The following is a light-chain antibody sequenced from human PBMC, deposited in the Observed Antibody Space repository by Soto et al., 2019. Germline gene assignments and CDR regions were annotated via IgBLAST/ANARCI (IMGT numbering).Light chain of an antibody. CDR2: LGS. CDR1: QSLLHSNGYNY. V-gene: IGKV2-28*01. J-gene: IGKJ1*01. CDR3: MQALQTPWK. Sequence: DIVMTQSPLSLPVTPGEPASISCRSSQSLLHSNGYNYLDWYLQKPGQSPQLLIYLGSNRASGVPDRFSGSGSGTDFTLKISRXEAEDVGVYYCMQALQTPWKFGQGTKVDIK.